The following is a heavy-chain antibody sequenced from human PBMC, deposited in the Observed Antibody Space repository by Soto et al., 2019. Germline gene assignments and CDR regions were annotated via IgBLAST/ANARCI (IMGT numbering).Heavy chain of an antibody. CDR1: GYTFTAYY. Sequence: ASVRVSCKASGYTFTAYYIHWVRQAPGQGLEWMGWINPNSGGTNYAQKFQGRVAMTRDTSISTAYMELSRLRSDDTAVYYCARLTVPLDIVVLPAASFDFWGQGALVTVSS. J-gene: IGHJ4*02. CDR2: INPNSGGT. CDR3: ARLTVPLDIVVLPAASFDF. D-gene: IGHD2-2*01. V-gene: IGHV1-2*02.